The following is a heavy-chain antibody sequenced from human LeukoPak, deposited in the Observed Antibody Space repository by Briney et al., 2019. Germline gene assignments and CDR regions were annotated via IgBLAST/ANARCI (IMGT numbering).Heavy chain of an antibody. CDR3: ARGATVID. CDR1: GFTFSSYA. D-gene: IGHD4-17*01. V-gene: IGHV3-21*01. CDR2: ISSSSSYI. J-gene: IGHJ4*02. Sequence: PGGSLRLSCAASGFTFSSYAMHWVRQAPGKGLEWVSSISSSSSYIYYADSVKSRFTISRDNAKNSLYLQMNSLRAEDTAVYYCARGATVIDWGQGTLVTVSS.